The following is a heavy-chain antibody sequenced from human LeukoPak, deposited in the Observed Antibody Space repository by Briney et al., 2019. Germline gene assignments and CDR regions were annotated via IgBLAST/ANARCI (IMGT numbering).Heavy chain of an antibody. Sequence: GSSVKVSCKASGGTFSSYAISWVRQAPGQGLEWMGRIIPILGIANYAQKFQGRVTITADKSTSTAYMELSSLRSEDTAVYYCWGYSGYDSDYWGQGTLVTVSS. D-gene: IGHD5-12*01. CDR3: WGYSGYDSDY. J-gene: IGHJ4*02. V-gene: IGHV1-69*04. CDR2: IIPILGIA. CDR1: GGTFSSYA.